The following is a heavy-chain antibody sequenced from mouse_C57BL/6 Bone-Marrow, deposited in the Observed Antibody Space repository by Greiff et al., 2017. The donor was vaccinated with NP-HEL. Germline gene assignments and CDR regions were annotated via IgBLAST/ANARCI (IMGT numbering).Heavy chain of an antibody. CDR1: GYTFTSYW. J-gene: IGHJ2*01. Sequence: QVHVKQPGAELVKPGASVKLSCKASGYTFTSYWMHWVKQRPGQGLEWIGMIHPNSGSTNYNEKFKSKATLTVDKSSSTAYMQLSSLTSEDSAVYYCARQFYSNYGWYFDYWGQGTTLTVSS. CDR2: IHPNSGST. V-gene: IGHV1-64*01. CDR3: ARQFYSNYGWYFDY. D-gene: IGHD2-5*01.